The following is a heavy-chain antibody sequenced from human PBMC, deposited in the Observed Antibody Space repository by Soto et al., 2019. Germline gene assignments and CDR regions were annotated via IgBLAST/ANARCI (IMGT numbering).Heavy chain of an antibody. J-gene: IGHJ4*02. CDR1: GYLFTNYW. CDR3: ARHGTTGWSSFDY. V-gene: IGHV5-51*01. D-gene: IGHD6-19*01. Sequence: EVQLVQSGAEVKKPGESLKISCKGSGYLFTNYWIGWVRQMPGKGLEWMGIIYPGDSDTRYSPSFQGQATISADKSISTAYLQWSSLKASDSAMYYCARHGTTGWSSFDYWGQGTLLTVSS. CDR2: IYPGDSDT.